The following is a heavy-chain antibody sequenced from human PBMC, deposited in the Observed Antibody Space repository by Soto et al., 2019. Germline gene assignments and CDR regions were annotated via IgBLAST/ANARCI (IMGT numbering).Heavy chain of an antibody. CDR3: ARIPVDTSMIYWFDP. V-gene: IGHV1-46*01. CDR1: GYTFSSFY. Sequence: QVQLVQSGAEVKKPGASVKVSCKASGYTFSSFYMHWVRQAPGRGLEWMGIINPSGGDTGYGKKFQGRVTMTRDTSTSTVYIEVSSLRPDDTAVYYCARIPVDTSMIYWFDPWGQGTLVTVSS. CDR2: INPSGGDT. D-gene: IGHD5-18*01. J-gene: IGHJ5*02.